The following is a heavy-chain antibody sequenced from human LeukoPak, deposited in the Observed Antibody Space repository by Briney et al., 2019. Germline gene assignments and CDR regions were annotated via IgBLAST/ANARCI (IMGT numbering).Heavy chain of an antibody. CDR3: ARDQYYYYYMDV. CDR1: GFTFSSYW. V-gene: IGHV3-74*01. CDR2: INSDGSST. Sequence: GSLRLSCAASGFTFSSYWMHWVRQAPGKGLVWVSRINSDGSSTSYADSVKGRFTISRDNAKNTLYLQMNSLRAEDTAVYYCARDQYYYYYMDVWGKGTKVTVSS. J-gene: IGHJ6*03.